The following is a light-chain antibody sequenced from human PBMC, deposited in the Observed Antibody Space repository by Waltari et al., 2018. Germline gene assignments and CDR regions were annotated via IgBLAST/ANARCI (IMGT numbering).Light chain of an antibody. CDR1: SSDVGGYHY. V-gene: IGLV2-23*02. Sequence: QSALTQPASLSGSPGPSITISCTGTSSDVGGYHYVSWYQQHPGKAPKLMIYDVSKRPSGVSNRFSGSKSGNTASLTISGLQAEDEADYYCCSYAGSSTLFGGGTKLTVL. CDR3: CSYAGSSTL. J-gene: IGLJ2*01. CDR2: DVS.